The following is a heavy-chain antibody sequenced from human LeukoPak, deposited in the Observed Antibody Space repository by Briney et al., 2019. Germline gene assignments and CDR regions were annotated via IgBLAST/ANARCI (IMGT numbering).Heavy chain of an antibody. CDR3: ARSVTYYYGSGSYFYFDY. D-gene: IGHD3-10*01. CDR1: GGSISSSCYY. V-gene: IGHV4-39*07. J-gene: IGHJ4*02. CDR2: IYYSGST. Sequence: SETLSLTCTVSGGSISSSCYYWGWIRQPPGKGLEWIGSIYYSGSTYYNPSLKSRVTISVDTSKNQFSLKLSSVTAADTAVYYCARSVTYYYGSGSYFYFDYWGQGTLVTVSS.